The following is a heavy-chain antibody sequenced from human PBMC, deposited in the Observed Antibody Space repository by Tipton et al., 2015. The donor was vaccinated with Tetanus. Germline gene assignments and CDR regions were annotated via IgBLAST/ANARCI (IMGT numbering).Heavy chain of an antibody. D-gene: IGHD5-24*01. J-gene: IGHJ4*02. CDR2: ISPSGRT. CDR3: ARGITDGYKRRFDY. V-gene: IGHV4-61*08. CDR1: GGSLRSGDYQ. Sequence: TLSLTCSVSGGSLRSGDYQWNWIRQPPGKGLEWLAYISPSGRTNSNYSLKSRFTISKDKSKKQFSLRQTSVTAADTAVYYCARGITDGYKRRFDYWGQGILVAVSP.